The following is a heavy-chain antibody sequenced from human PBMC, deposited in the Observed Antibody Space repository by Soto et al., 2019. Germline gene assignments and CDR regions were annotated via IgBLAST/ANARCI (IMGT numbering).Heavy chain of an antibody. CDR3: ERGGPGSGKHNVLY. V-gene: IGHV4-31*03. J-gene: IGHJ4*02. D-gene: IGHD3-10*01. Sequence: SETLSLTCTVSGGSISSGGYYWSWIRQHPGKGLEWIGYIYYSGSTYYNTSLKSRVTISVDTSKNQFSLKLRSVTAADTPVYCFERGGPGSGKHNVLYWRQGPLVTVS. CDR1: GGSISSGGYY. CDR2: IYYSGST.